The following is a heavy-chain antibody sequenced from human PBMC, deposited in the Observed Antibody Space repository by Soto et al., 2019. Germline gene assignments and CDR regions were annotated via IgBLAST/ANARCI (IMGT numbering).Heavy chain of an antibody. CDR1: GFTFSSYA. J-gene: IGHJ5*02. Sequence: GGSLRLSCAASGFTFSSYAMHWVRQAPDKGLEWVAVISYDGSNKYYADSVKGRFTISRDNSKNTLYLQMNSLRAEDTAVYYCAKARGLQQLTNWFDPWGQGTLVTVSS. D-gene: IGHD6-13*01. V-gene: IGHV3-30-3*01. CDR3: AKARGLQQLTNWFDP. CDR2: ISYDGSNK.